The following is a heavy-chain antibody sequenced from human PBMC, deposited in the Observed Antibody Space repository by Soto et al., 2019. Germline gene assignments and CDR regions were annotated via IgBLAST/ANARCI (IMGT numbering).Heavy chain of an antibody. D-gene: IGHD3-10*01. Sequence: QVHLVQSGAEVKKPGASVKVSCKASGYTFSSYGITWVRQAPGQGLEWMGWINGDNGKTIYGQKLQGRVTMTTDTPTSTAYMEVRSLRSDDTAVYYCARDLAWGSGRDVVSEDWLDPWGQGTLVTVSS. CDR3: ARDLAWGSGRDVVSEDWLDP. CDR2: INGDNGKT. CDR1: GYTFSSYG. J-gene: IGHJ5*02. V-gene: IGHV1-18*01.